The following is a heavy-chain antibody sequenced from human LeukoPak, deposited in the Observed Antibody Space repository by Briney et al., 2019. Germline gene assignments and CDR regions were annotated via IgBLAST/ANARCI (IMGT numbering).Heavy chain of an antibody. D-gene: IGHD4-11*01. J-gene: IGHJ4*02. CDR2: INHSGST. V-gene: IGHV4-34*01. CDR1: GGSFSGYY. Sequence: SETLSLTCAVYGGSFSGYYWSWIRQPPGKGLEWIGEINHSGSTNYNPSLKSRVTISVDTSKNQFSLKLSSVTAADTAVYYCARARWGSSVTDYWGQGTLVTVSS. CDR3: ARARWGSSVTDY.